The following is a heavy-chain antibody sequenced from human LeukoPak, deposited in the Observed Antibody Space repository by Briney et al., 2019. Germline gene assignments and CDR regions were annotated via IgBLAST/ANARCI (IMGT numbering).Heavy chain of an antibody. Sequence: GSLRLPGAALGLRFSGSPLPWGRQAFGKGLGGVGRSTIKDNNYATPYTVTVEGRFTVSSDDSKNTAYLPMNSLAIGDTAMYYCTRVNPSSDSYYDAFDIWGQGTLVTVSS. J-gene: IGHJ3*02. D-gene: IGHD1-26*01. CDR2: STIKDNNYAT. CDR3: TRVNPSSDSYYDAFDI. CDR1: GLRFSGSP. V-gene: IGHV3-73*01.